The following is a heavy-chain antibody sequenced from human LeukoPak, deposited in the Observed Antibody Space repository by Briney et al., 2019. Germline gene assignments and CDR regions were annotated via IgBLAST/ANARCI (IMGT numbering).Heavy chain of an antibody. CDR1: GGSISSSSYY. CDR3: ARRFLIPFDY. CDR2: IYYSGST. D-gene: IGHD3-3*01. Sequence: SETLSLTCTVSGGSISSSSYYWGWIRQPPGKGLEWIGTIYYSGSTYYNPSLKSRVTISVDTSKNQFSLKLSSATAADTAVYFCARRFLIPFDYWGQGTLVTVSS. J-gene: IGHJ4*02. V-gene: IGHV4-39*01.